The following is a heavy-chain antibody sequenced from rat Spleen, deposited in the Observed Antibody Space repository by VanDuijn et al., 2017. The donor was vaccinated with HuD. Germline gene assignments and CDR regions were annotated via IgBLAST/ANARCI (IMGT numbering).Heavy chain of an antibody. CDR1: GFSLTSYH. Sequence: QVQLKESGPGLVQPSQTLSLTCTVSGFSLTSYHVSWVRQPPGKGLEWIAAISSGGSTFYNSALKSRLSISRDTSKSQVFLKMNSLQTEDTAIYFCTGQFAYWGQGVMVTVSS. CDR2: ISSGGST. J-gene: IGHJ2*01. CDR3: TGQFAY. V-gene: IGHV2S12*01.